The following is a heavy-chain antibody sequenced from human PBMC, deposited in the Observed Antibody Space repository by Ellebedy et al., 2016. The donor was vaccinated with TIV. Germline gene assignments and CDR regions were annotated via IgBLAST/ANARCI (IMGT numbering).Heavy chain of an antibody. Sequence: GGSLRLSCAAPGFTFSSYGMHWVRQAPGKGLEWVAFISYDGREKFYADSVKGRFTISRGNSESTLHVQMNSLRPEDTAVYYCAKEAYDILTGSQMHGMDVWGQGTTVTVSS. CDR2: ISYDGREK. CDR3: AKEAYDILTGSQMHGMDV. D-gene: IGHD3-9*01. J-gene: IGHJ6*02. V-gene: IGHV3-30*02. CDR1: GFTFSSYG.